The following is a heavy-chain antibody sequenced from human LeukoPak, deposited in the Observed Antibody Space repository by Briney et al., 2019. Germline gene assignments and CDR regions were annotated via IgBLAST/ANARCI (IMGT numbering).Heavy chain of an antibody. CDR2: INHSGST. CDR1: GGSFSDYY. V-gene: IGHV4-34*01. J-gene: IGHJ2*01. CDR3: AREYSWLARYFDL. Sequence: PSETLSLTCAVYGGSFSDYYWSWIRQPPGKGLEWIGEINHSGSTNYNPSLKSRDTLAVATSKNQYSLKLPSVTAADTAVYYDAREYSWLARYFDLWGGGTLVTVST. D-gene: IGHD6-19*01.